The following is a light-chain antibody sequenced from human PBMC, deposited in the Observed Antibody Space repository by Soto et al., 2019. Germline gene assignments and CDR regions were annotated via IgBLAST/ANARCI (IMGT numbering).Light chain of an antibody. J-gene: IGKJ2*01. CDR3: QQDNNWPYT. Sequence: EIVMTQSPATLSVSPGQRATLSCRASQSISRDLAWFQQKNGQAPRLLMYGASTRATGIPAKFSGSGSGTEFTLTIDGLQSEDFAVYYCQQDNNWPYTFGQGTKLEI. CDR1: QSISRD. V-gene: IGKV3-15*01. CDR2: GAS.